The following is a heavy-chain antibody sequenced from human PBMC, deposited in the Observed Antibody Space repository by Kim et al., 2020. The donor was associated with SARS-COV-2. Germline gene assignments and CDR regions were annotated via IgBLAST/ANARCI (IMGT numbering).Heavy chain of an antibody. D-gene: IGHD3-22*01. CDR3: ARGANYYDSSGYYFYAFDI. V-gene: IGHV4-34*01. Sequence: SETLSLTCTVYGGSFSGYSWSWIRQPPGKGLEWIGEINHSGSTNYNPSLKSRVTISVDTSKNQFSLKLSSVTAADTAVYYCARGANYYDSSGYYFYAFDIWGQGTMVTVSS. CDR1: GGSFSGYS. CDR2: INHSGST. J-gene: IGHJ3*02.